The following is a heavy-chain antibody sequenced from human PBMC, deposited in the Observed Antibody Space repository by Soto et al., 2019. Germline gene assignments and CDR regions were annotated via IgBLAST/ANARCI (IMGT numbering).Heavy chain of an antibody. Sequence: EVQLVESGGGLVQPGGSLGLSCAASGFTFSSYRMNWVRQAPGKGLEWVSYISSSGSTIYYADSVKGRFTISRDNAKNSLYLQMNSLRDEDTAVYYCARDLRMVYAIDFDYWGQGTLVTVSS. V-gene: IGHV3-48*02. J-gene: IGHJ4*02. D-gene: IGHD2-8*01. CDR3: ARDLRMVYAIDFDY. CDR1: GFTFSSYR. CDR2: ISSSGSTI.